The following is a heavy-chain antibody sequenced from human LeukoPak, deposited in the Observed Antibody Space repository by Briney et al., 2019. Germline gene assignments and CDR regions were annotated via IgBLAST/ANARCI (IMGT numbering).Heavy chain of an antibody. CDR1: GFTFSSYA. CDR2: ISGSGGST. Sequence: GGSLSLSFAASGFTFSSYAMSWVRQAPGKGLEWVSAISGSGGSTYYADSVKGRFTISRDNSKNTLYLQMNSLRAEDTAVYYCTREGAGGFDYWGQGTLVTVSS. D-gene: IGHD3-10*01. V-gene: IGHV3-23*01. J-gene: IGHJ4*02. CDR3: TREGAGGFDY.